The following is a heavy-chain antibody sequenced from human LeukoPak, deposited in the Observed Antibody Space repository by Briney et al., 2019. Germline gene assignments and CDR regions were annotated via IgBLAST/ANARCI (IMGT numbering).Heavy chain of an antibody. Sequence: PGGSLRLSCAASGFTFSSYGMHWVRQAPGKGLEYVSGISRNGGSTYYADSVKGRFTISRDNSKNTLYLQMSSLRAEDTAVYYCVKESGFMVAPNSAFDIWGQGTMVTVSS. CDR2: ISRNGGST. CDR3: VKESGFMVAPNSAFDI. D-gene: IGHD4/OR15-4a*01. CDR1: GFTFSSYG. V-gene: IGHV3-64D*06. J-gene: IGHJ3*02.